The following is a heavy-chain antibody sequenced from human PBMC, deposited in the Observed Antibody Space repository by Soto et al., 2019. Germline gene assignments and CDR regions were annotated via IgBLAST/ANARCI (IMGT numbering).Heavy chain of an antibody. Sequence: EVQLVESGGGLVKPGGSLRLSCAASGFTFSSYSMNWVRQAPGKGLEWVSYISSSTGYTYYADSVKGRFTISRDNAKNSLYLQMNSLRAEDTAVYYCARARGCSGGSCYSKGMDVWGQGTTVTVSS. CDR3: ARARGCSGGSCYSKGMDV. CDR1: GFTFSSYS. D-gene: IGHD2-15*01. V-gene: IGHV3-21*02. CDR2: ISSSTGYT. J-gene: IGHJ6*02.